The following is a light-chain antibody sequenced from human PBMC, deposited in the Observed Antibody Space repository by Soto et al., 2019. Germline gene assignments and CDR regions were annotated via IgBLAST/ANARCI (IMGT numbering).Light chain of an antibody. CDR3: QQYGSSPPYT. Sequence: EIVLTQSPGTLSLSPGERATLSCRASQTVGSNYLAWYQQKPGQAPRLLIYGASSRATGIPDRFSGSGSGADFTLTISRLEPEDFAVYYCQQYGSSPPYTFGQGTKLEIK. CDR1: QTVGSNY. CDR2: GAS. J-gene: IGKJ2*01. V-gene: IGKV3-20*01.